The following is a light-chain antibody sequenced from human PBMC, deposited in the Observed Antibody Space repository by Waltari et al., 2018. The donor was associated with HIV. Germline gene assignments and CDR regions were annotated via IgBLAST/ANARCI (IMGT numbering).Light chain of an antibody. CDR2: DVT. Sequence: QSALTQPRAVSGSPGQSVTISCTGTSSDVGGYKYVSWYQQHPGKAPKLMIYDVTKRPSGVPDRFSASKAGNTASLSISGLQAADEADYYCCSYAGNYSLIFGGGTKLTVL. CDR3: CSYAGNYSLI. J-gene: IGLJ2*01. V-gene: IGLV2-11*01. CDR1: SSDVGGYKY.